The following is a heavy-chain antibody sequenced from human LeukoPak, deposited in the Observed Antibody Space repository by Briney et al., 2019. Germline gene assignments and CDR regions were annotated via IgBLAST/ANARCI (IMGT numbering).Heavy chain of an antibody. CDR3: ARFSGFGEGENY. V-gene: IGHV3-53*01. D-gene: IGHD3-10*01. CDR2: IYSGGTT. J-gene: IGHJ4*02. CDR1: GFTVSSNY. Sequence: PGGSLRLSCAASGFTVSSNYMSWVRQAPGKGLEWVSIIYSGGTTYYADSVKGRFTISRDNSKNTLYLQMNSLRVEDTAVYSCARFSGFGEGENYWGQGTLVTVSS.